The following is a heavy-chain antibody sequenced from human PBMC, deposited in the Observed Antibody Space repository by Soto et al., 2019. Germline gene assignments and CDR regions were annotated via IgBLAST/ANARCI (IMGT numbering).Heavy chain of an antibody. CDR3: AREEATTVTFDI. V-gene: IGHV4-34*01. Sequence: SETLSLTCAVYGGSFSGYYWSWIRQPPGKGLEWIGQINHSGSTNYNPSLKSRVTISVDTSKNQFSLKLSSVTAADTAVYYCAREEATTVTFDIWGQGTMVTVSS. J-gene: IGHJ3*02. D-gene: IGHD4-17*01. CDR1: GGSFSGYY. CDR2: INHSGST.